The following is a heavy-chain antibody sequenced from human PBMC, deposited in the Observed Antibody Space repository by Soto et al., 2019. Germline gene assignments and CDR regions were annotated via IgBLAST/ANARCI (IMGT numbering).Heavy chain of an antibody. J-gene: IGHJ6*02. CDR2: ISAYNGNT. D-gene: IGHD3-22*01. CDR1: GYTFTSYG. CDR3: ARDTDSSGYYYAGYYGMDV. Sequence: QVQLVQSGAEVKKPGASVKVSCKASGYTFTSYGISWVRQAPGQGLEWMGWISAYNGNTNYAQKLQGRVTMTTDTXXSXAXXELRSLRSDDTAVYYCARDTDSSGYYYAGYYGMDVWGQGTTVTVSS. V-gene: IGHV1-18*01.